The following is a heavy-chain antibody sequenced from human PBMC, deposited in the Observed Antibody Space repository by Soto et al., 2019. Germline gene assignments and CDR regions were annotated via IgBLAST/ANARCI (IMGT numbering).Heavy chain of an antibody. D-gene: IGHD1-1*01. Sequence: QVQLQESGPGLVKPSETLSLTCTVSGDSVSSDNYYWSWIRQPPGKGLEWIGYIYSSGSTNYNPSLKSXXIXSXXTTQKQFSLKLRSVTAADTAVYYCARGMDDNKVGWWGQGTLVTVSS. CDR2: IYSSGST. J-gene: IGHJ4*02. V-gene: IGHV4-61*01. CDR1: GDSVSSDNYY. CDR3: ARGMDDNKVGW.